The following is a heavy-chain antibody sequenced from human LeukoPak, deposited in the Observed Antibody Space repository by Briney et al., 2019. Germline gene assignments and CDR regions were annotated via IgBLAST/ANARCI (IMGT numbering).Heavy chain of an antibody. V-gene: IGHV3-11*05. Sequence: PGGSLRLSCAATGFRISDYYMSWIRQAPGKGLEWVSYISSTSSYANYADSVKGRFTISRDNSKNTLYLQMNSLRAEDTAVYYCAKDFIAAAPTVLFDYWGQGTLVTVSS. CDR1: GFRISDYY. CDR3: AKDFIAAAPTVLFDY. J-gene: IGHJ4*02. CDR2: ISSTSSYA. D-gene: IGHD6-13*01.